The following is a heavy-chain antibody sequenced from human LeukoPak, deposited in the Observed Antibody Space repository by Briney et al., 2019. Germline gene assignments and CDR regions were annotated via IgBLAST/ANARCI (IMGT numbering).Heavy chain of an antibody. V-gene: IGHV3-66*04. D-gene: IGHD1-26*01. CDR3: ARPSEWELAQFYGMDV. J-gene: IGHJ6*02. Sequence: QPGGSLRLSCAVSGFTVSSNYMSWVRQAPGKGLEWVSVIYSGGSTYYADSVKGRFTISRDNSKNTPYLQMNSLRAEDTAVYYCARPSEWELAQFYGMDVWGQGTTVTVSS. CDR2: IYSGGST. CDR1: GFTVSSNY.